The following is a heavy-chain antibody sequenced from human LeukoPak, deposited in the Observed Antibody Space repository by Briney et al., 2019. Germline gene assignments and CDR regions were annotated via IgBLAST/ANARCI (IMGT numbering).Heavy chain of an antibody. D-gene: IGHD2-2*02. Sequence: ASVKVSCKTSGYSFTDYFMHWVRQAPGQGLECMGWMNPRSGDTNYAQKFQGRVTVTRDMSISTAYMELSRLRSDDTAVYYCARADHGTRSDGFYTLDYWGQGSLVTVSS. CDR2: MNPRSGDT. CDR3: ARADHGTRSDGFYTLDY. CDR1: GYSFTDYF. V-gene: IGHV1-2*02. J-gene: IGHJ4*02.